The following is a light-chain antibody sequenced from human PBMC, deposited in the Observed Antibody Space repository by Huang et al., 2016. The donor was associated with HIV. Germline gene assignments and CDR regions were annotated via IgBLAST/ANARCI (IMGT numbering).Light chain of an antibody. CDR1: QSVSSN. V-gene: IGKV3-15*01. CDR2: GAS. J-gene: IGKJ1*01. CDR3: QQYDNWPPRGT. Sequence: EIVMTQSPATLSVSPGERATLSCRASQSVSSNLACYQQKPGQAPRRLIYGASTRATCIPARFSGSGSGTGFTLTISSLQSEDVAVYYCQQYDNWPPRGTFGQGTKVEIK.